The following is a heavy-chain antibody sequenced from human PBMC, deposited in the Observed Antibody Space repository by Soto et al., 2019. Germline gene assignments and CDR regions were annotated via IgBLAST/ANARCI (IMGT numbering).Heavy chain of an antibody. Sequence: PSETLSLTCTVSGGSVNSGLYYWTWLRQTPGKELDWIGRIYYSGSADYKSSLKSRLTISLDASKNQFSLRLESVSAADTAIYYCARFYTYFESSGYYRQFDSWGLGTLVTVSS. CDR1: GGSVNSGLYY. V-gene: IGHV4-61*01. D-gene: IGHD3-22*01. J-gene: IGHJ4*02. CDR2: IYYSGSA. CDR3: ARFYTYFESSGYYRQFDS.